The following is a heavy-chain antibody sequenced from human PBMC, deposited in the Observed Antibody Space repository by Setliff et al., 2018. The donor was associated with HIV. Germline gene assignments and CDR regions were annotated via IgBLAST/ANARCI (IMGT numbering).Heavy chain of an antibody. CDR3: ATQRDIVMVPGQGGFDI. V-gene: IGHV1-18*01. J-gene: IGHJ3*02. D-gene: IGHD2-2*01. CDR1: TYTFSSYV. Sequence: GASVKASCKASTYTFSSYVINWVRQAPGQGLEWMGRISVYNGNTIYAQKLQGRVIMTTDTSTSTAYMELRSLRSDDTAMYYCATQRDIVMVPGQGGFDIWAQGTMVTVS. CDR2: ISVYNGNT.